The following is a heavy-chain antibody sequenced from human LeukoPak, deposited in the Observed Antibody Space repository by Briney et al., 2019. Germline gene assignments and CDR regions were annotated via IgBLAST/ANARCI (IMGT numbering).Heavy chain of an antibody. J-gene: IGHJ4*02. CDR3: AKVPYYYDSSGYCI. Sequence: TGGSLRLSCAASGLTFSSYGMHWVRQAPGKGLEWVAVISYDGSNKYYADSVKGRFTISRDNSKNTLYLQMNSLRAEDTAVYYCAKVPYYYDSSGYCIWGQGTLVTVSS. CDR2: ISYDGSNK. CDR1: GLTFSSYG. D-gene: IGHD3-22*01. V-gene: IGHV3-30*18.